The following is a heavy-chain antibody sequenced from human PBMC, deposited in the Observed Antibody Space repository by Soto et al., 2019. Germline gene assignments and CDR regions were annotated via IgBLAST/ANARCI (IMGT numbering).Heavy chain of an antibody. J-gene: IGHJ6*03. Sequence: GGSLRLSCAASGFTLSSYWMSWVRQAPGKGLEWVANIKQDGSEKYYVDSVKGRFTISRDNAKNSLYLQMNSLRAEDTAVYYCAREGDQSSSSEVEYYYYMDVWGKGTTVTVSS. V-gene: IGHV3-7*03. CDR3: AREGDQSSSSEVEYYYYMDV. CDR1: GFTLSSYW. CDR2: IKQDGSEK. D-gene: IGHD6-6*01.